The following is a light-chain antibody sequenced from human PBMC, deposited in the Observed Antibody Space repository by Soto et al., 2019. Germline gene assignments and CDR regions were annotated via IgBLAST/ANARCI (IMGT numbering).Light chain of an antibody. CDR2: EDI. CDR1: SLPEKY. J-gene: IGLJ1*01. V-gene: IGLV3-10*01. CDR3: YSTDRSGTP. Sequence: SYELTQPPSVSVSPGQTARITCSGDSLPEKYANWYQQKSGQAPVLVIYEDIKRPSGIPERFSGSSSGTLAILTISGAEVEDEAGHYIYSTDRSGTPFGTGTKLTVL.